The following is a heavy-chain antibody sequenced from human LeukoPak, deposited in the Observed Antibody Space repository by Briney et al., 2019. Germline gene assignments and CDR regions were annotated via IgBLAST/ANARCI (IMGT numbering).Heavy chain of an antibody. D-gene: IGHD3-9*01. J-gene: IGHJ4*02. CDR1: GFTFSSYA. CDR2: ISVSGGIT. V-gene: IGHV3-23*01. CDR3: ASDILTGYNETNF. Sequence: GGALTLSCAASGFTFSSYAMSWVRQAPGKGLEWGSAISVSGGITYYADSVKGRFSISRDNSKNTLYLQMNSLRAENTAVYYCASDILTGYNETNFWGQGTLVTVSS.